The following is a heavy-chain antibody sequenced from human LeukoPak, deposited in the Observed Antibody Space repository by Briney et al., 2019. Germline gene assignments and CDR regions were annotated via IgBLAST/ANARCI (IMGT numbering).Heavy chain of an antibody. D-gene: IGHD3-10*01. CDR1: GGSISSGGYY. J-gene: IGHJ5*02. V-gene: IGHV4-31*03. CDR3: ARVHYGSGSYWFDP. CDR2: IYYSGST. Sequence: PSETLSLTCTVSGGSISSGGYYWSWIRQHPGKGLEWIGYIYYSGSTYYNPSLKSRVTISVGTSKNPFSLKLSSVTAADTAVYYCARVHYGSGSYWFDPWGQGTLVTVSS.